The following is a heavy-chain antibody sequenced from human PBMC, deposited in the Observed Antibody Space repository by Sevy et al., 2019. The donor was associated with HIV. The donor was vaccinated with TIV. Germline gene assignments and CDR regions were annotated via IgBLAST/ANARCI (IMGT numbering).Heavy chain of an antibody. V-gene: IGHV4-39*01. CDR1: GVSISSSSYY. CDR2: IYYSGRT. D-gene: IGHD6-6*01. Sequence: SETLTLTCTASGVSISSSSYYWGWIRQPPGKELEWIGSIYYSGRTYYNPSLKSRVTISVYTSKNQFSLKLNSVTAAHTAVYHCARIYRGGSSSFYYWGQGTLVTASS. CDR3: ARIYRGGSSSFYY. J-gene: IGHJ4*02.